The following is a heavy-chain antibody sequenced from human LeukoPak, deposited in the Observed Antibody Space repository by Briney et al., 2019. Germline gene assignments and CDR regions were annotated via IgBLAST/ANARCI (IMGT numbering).Heavy chain of an antibody. CDR2: VGSAGDT. J-gene: IGHJ6*02. D-gene: IGHD6-19*01. CDR1: GFTLSNYD. CDR3: ARENVLAVAGKNCYYGMDV. Sequence: QSGGSLRLSCAASGFTLSNYDMHWVRQPAGKGLEWVSTVGSAGDTYYTDSVKGRFTSSRENAKNSFFLQMNSLRAGDTAVYYCARENVLAVAGKNCYYGMDVWGQGTTVTVSS. V-gene: IGHV3-13*01.